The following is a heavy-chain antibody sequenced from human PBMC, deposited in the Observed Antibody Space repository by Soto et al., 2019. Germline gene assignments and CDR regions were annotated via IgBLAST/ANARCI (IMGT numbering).Heavy chain of an antibody. D-gene: IGHD3-16*01. CDR3: GRDAGGRGDGAFDI. V-gene: IGHV4-59*01. J-gene: IGHJ3*02. CDR1: GGSISSYH. Sequence: QVQLQESGPGLVKPSETLSFTCTVSGGSISSYHWSWIRQPPGKGLEWIGYIHYTGSTKYNPSLKSRVTISVDTSKNQFSLKLSSVSAADTAVYYCGRDAGGRGDGAFDIWGQGTLVTVSS. CDR2: IHYTGST.